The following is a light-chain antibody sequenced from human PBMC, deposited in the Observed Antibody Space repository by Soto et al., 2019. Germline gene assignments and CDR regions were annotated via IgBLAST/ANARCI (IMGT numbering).Light chain of an antibody. CDR2: RND. V-gene: IGLV1-47*01. J-gene: IGLJ1*01. CDR1: ISNIGNNY. Sequence: QSVLTQPSSVSGTRGQGVTISCSGSISNIGNNYVYWFQQLPGTAPKVLSNRNDQRPSGVPDRFSGSKSGTSASLAISGLRSEDEADYYCAAWDDTVRSYVFGTGTNVTVL. CDR3: AAWDDTVRSYV.